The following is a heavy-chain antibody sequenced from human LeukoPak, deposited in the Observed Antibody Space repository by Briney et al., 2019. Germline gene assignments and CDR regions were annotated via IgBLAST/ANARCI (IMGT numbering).Heavy chain of an antibody. D-gene: IGHD6-13*01. V-gene: IGHV4-38-2*02. J-gene: IGHJ5*02. CDR2: IYHSGST. CDR3: ARDPGWQQLFWFDP. Sequence: SETLSLTCAVSGYSISSGYYWGWIRQPPGKGLEWIGSIYHSGSTYYNPSLKSRVTISVDTSKNQFSLELSSVTAADTAVYYCARDPGWQQLFWFDPWGQGTLVTVSS. CDR1: GYSISSGYY.